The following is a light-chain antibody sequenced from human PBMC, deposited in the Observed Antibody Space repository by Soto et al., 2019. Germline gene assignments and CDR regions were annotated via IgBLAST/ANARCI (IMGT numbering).Light chain of an antibody. J-gene: IGKJ2*01. CDR2: KAS. Sequence: DIQMTQSPSTLSASVGDRVTITCRASQSISSWLAWYQQKPGKAPKLLIYKASSLESGVPSRFSGSGSGTEFTLTISSLQPDDFATYYCQQYKSYPYIFGQGTKLEIK. CDR1: QSISSW. V-gene: IGKV1-5*03. CDR3: QQYKSYPYI.